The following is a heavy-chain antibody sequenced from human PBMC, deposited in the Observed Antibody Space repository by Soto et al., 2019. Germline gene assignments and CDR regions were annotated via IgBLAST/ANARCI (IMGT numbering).Heavy chain of an antibody. J-gene: IGHJ6*02. CDR1: GGTFTSSS. CDR2: IVPLFGIT. V-gene: IGHV1-69*01. CDR3: ASSGGGRPYYYHMDV. Sequence: VQLVQSGAEVKKAGSSVKVFCKASGGTFTSSSFSWVRQAPGQGLEWMGGIVPLFGITNYPQNFQGRVTITADESTSTAYMELTNLRSEDTAVYYCASSGGGRPYYYHMDVWGQGTTVTVSS.